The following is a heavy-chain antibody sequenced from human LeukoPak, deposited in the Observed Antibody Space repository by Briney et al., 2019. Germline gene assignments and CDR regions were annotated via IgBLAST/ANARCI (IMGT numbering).Heavy chain of an antibody. CDR2: IYYSGST. J-gene: IGHJ4*02. CDR3: AGAHVGSGGSHDY. Sequence: SETLSLTCTVSGGSISSYYWSWIRQPPGKGLEWIGYIYYSGSTNYNPSLKSRVTISVDTSKNQFSLKLSSVTAADTAVYYCAGAHVGSGGSHDYWGQGTLVTVSS. CDR1: GGSISSYY. V-gene: IGHV4-59*08. D-gene: IGHD3-10*01.